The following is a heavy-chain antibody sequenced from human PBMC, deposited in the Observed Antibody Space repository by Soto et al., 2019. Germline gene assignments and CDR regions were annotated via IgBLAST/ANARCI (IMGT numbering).Heavy chain of an antibody. V-gene: IGHV6-1*01. D-gene: IGHD3-10*01. Sequence: SQTLSLTCAISGDSVSSNSAAWSWIRQSPSRGLEWLGRTYYRSKWYNDFAVSLKSRLTINPDTLKNQFSLLLNSVTPEDTAVYYCAREDYYYSSGGMHLSVQGPAVTVPS. CDR1: GDSVSSNSAA. CDR2: TYYRSKWYN. CDR3: AREDYYYSSGGMHL. J-gene: IGHJ6*02.